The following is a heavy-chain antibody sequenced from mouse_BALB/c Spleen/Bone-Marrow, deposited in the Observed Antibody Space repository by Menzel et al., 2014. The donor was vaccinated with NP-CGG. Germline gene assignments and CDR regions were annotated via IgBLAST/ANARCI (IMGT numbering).Heavy chain of an antibody. Sequence: EVQLQQSGAELVKPGASVKLSYTASAFNIKDTYIHWVKQRPEQGLEWIGGIDPANGNTKYDPKFQGKATITADTSSNTAYLQLSSLTSEDTAVYYCASYYYGSSGFAYWGQGTLVTVSA. D-gene: IGHD1-1*01. J-gene: IGHJ3*01. CDR1: AFNIKDTY. CDR3: ASYYYGSSGFAY. CDR2: IDPANGNT. V-gene: IGHV14-3*02.